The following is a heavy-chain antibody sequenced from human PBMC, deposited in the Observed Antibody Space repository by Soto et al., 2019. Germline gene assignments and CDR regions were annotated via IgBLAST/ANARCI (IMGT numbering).Heavy chain of an antibody. V-gene: IGHV3-53*01. CDR1: GFTVSSNY. D-gene: IGHD3-22*01. CDR3: AREPSYYDSSGDSAFDI. Sequence: EVQLVESGGGLIQPGGSLRLSCAASGFTVSSNYMSWVRQAPGKGLEWVSVIYSGGSTYYADSVKGRFTISRDNSKNTLYLQMNSLRAEDTAVYYCAREPSYYDSSGDSAFDIWGQGTMVTVSS. CDR2: IYSGGST. J-gene: IGHJ3*02.